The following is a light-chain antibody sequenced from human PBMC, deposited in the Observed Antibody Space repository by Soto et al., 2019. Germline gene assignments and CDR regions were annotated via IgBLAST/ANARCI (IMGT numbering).Light chain of an antibody. Sequence: QSALPQPASVSGSPGQSITISCTGTSSDVGGYNYVSWYQQHPGKAPKLMIYDVSNRPSGVSNRFSGSKSGNTASLTISGLQAEDEADYYFSSYTSSSTVVFGGGTKVTVL. CDR3: SSYTSSSTVV. CDR1: SSDVGGYNY. CDR2: DVS. J-gene: IGLJ2*01. V-gene: IGLV2-14*01.